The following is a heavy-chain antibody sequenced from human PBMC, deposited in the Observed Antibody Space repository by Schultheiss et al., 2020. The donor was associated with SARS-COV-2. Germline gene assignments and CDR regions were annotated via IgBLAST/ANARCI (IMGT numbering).Heavy chain of an antibody. V-gene: IGHV3-48*04. CDR3: ARDYDSSGYNFDY. D-gene: IGHD3-22*01. CDR1: GFTFSSYS. J-gene: IGHJ4*02. Sequence: GGSLRLSCAASGFTFSSYSMNWVRQAPGKGLEWVSYISSSSSTIYYADSVKGRFTISRDNAKNSLFLQMNSLRAEDTAVYYCARDYDSSGYNFDYWGQGTLVTVSS. CDR2: ISSSSSTI.